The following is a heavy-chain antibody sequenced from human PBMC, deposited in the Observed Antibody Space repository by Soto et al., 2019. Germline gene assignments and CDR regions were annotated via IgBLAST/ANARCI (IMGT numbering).Heavy chain of an antibody. CDR1: GYPFTSYG. CDR2: ISAYNGNT. D-gene: IGHD3-10*01. V-gene: IGHV1-18*04. J-gene: IGHJ6*02. Sequence: VXSVKVACKASGYPFTSYGISWVRQAPGQGLEWMGWISAYNGNTNYAQKLQCRVTMTTDTSTSTAYMELRSLRSDDTAVYYCARVVSTMVRGVIITDGMDVWGQGTTVTVSS. CDR3: ARVVSTMVRGVIITDGMDV.